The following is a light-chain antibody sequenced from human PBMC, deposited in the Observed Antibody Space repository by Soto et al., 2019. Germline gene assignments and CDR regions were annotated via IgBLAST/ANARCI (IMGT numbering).Light chain of an antibody. V-gene: IGKV3-15*01. Sequence: EIFLTQSPCTLSLSPGARATLSCRASQSVRSNLAWYQQKPGQSPRLLIYGASTRATGIPARFSGSGSGTDFTLTVSSLQPEDFATYYCQQSYTSRITFGLGTRLEI. J-gene: IGKJ5*01. CDR2: GAS. CDR3: QQSYTSRIT. CDR1: QSVRSN.